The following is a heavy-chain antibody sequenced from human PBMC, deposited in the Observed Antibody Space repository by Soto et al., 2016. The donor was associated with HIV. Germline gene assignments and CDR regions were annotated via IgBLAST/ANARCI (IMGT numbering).Heavy chain of an antibody. Sequence: VQLVESGGGVVQPGRSLRLSCAASGFTFSSYGMHWVRQAPGKGLEWVAVIWYDGSNKYYADSVKGRFTISRDNSKNTLYLQMNSLRAEDTAVYYCARDREGIAAAGLDYWGQGTLVTVSS. CDR1: GFTFSSYG. CDR2: IWYDGSNK. J-gene: IGHJ4*02. CDR3: ARDREGIAAAGLDY. V-gene: IGHV3-33*01. D-gene: IGHD6-13*01.